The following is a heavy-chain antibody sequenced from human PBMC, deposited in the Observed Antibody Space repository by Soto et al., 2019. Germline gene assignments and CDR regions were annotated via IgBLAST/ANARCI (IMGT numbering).Heavy chain of an antibody. D-gene: IGHD3-9*01. V-gene: IGHV1-69*13. CDR1: GGTFSSYA. Sequence: GASVKVSCKASGGTFSSYAISWVRQAPGQGLEWMGGIIPIFGTANYAQKFQGRVTITADESTSTAYMELSSLRSEDTAVYYCARDLRSYYDILTGGYYYYGMDVWGQGTTVTVSS. CDR2: IIPIFGTA. CDR3: ARDLRSYYDILTGGYYYYGMDV. J-gene: IGHJ6*02.